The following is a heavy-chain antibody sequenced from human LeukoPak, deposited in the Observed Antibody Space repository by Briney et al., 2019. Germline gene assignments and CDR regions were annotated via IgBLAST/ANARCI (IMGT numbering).Heavy chain of an antibody. Sequence: PGGSLRLSCAASGFTFSSYAMSWVRQAPGKGLEWVLAISGSGGSTYYADSVKGRFTISRDNSKNTLYLQMNSLRAEDTAVYYCAKPRGYSYGYFDYWGQGTLVTVSS. CDR1: GFTFSSYA. V-gene: IGHV3-23*01. J-gene: IGHJ4*02. CDR2: ISGSGGST. CDR3: AKPRGYSYGYFDY. D-gene: IGHD5-18*01.